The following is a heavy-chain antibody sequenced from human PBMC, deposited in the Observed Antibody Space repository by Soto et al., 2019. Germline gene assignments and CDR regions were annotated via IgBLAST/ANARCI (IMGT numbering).Heavy chain of an antibody. CDR3: AKVSRGIGVVPAALN. Sequence: EVQLLESGGGLEQPGGSLRLSCVGSGHTFHNYAMTWVRQAPGKGLEWVSGISGSGGSTYYADSVRGRFTISRDDSKNTLYLQMNSLRAEDTAVYYCAKVSRGIGVVPAALNWGQATLVTVSS. J-gene: IGHJ4*02. CDR2: ISGSGGST. V-gene: IGHV3-23*01. D-gene: IGHD2-2*01. CDR1: GHTFHNYA.